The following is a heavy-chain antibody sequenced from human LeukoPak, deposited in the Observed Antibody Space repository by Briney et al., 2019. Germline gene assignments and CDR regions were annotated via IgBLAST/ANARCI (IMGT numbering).Heavy chain of an antibody. D-gene: IGHD3-3*01. V-gene: IGHV3-23*01. CDR3: AKDRSIGDFWSGYLDFDY. CDR2: IIGSGGST. CDR1: GFTFSSYA. J-gene: IGHJ4*02. Sequence: GGSLRLSCAASGFTFSSYAMSWVSPAPGKGLEWVSAIIGSGGSTYYAASVKGRFTISRDNSKNTLYLQMNSLRAEDTAVYYCAKDRSIGDFWSGYLDFDYWGQGTLVTVSS.